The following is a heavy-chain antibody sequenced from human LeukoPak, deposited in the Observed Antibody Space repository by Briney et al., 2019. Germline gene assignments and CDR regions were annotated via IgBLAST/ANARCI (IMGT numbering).Heavy chain of an antibody. Sequence: GGSLRLSCAASGFTFSSYAMSWVRQAPGKGLERVSAISGSGGSTYYADSVKGRFTISRDNSKNTLYLQMNSLRAEDTAVYYCAKEKSYYDFWSGYYYYWGQGTLVTVSS. CDR1: GFTFSSYA. D-gene: IGHD3-3*01. V-gene: IGHV3-23*01. J-gene: IGHJ4*02. CDR3: AKEKSYYDFWSGYYYY. CDR2: ISGSGGST.